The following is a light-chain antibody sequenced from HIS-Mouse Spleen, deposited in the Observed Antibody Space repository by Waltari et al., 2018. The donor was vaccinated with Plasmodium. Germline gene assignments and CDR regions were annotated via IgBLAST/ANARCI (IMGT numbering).Light chain of an antibody. CDR1: QSISSY. J-gene: IGKJ4*01. V-gene: IGKV1-39*01. CDR3: QQSYSTPPT. Sequence: DIQMTQSPSSLSASVGDRVTITCRASQSISSYLNWYQQKPGKAPKLLIYAASSLQSGGPSRFSGSGYGTDFTLTISSLQPEDFATYYCQQSYSTPPTFGGGTKVEIK. CDR2: AAS.